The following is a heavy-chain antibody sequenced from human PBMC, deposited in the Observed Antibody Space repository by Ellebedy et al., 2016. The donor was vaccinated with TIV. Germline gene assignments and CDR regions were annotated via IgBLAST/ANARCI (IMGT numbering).Heavy chain of an antibody. CDR3: ARDPDYEGY. Sequence: PGGSLRLSCAASGFTFISYWMHWVPQAPGKGLVWFSRINSDGISTSYADSVKGRFTISRDNAKNTLYLQMNSLRAEDTAVYHCARDPDYEGYWGQGTLVTVSS. CDR2: INSDGIST. V-gene: IGHV3-74*01. D-gene: IGHD4-17*01. J-gene: IGHJ4*02. CDR1: GFTFISYW.